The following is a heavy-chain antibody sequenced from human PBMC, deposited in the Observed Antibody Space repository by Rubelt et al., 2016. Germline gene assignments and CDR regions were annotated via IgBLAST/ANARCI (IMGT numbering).Heavy chain of an antibody. Sequence: VQLVESGGGVVQPGRSLRLSCVASGLTFSHYRMNWVRQAPGKGLEWVAIVGYDGSETYYADSVKGRFTISRDNSMSTLYLQMDSLRVEETAVYYWARDGSKNGNFNALNGYWGQGTLVTVTS. V-gene: IGHV3-30*04. D-gene: IGHD1-7*01. CDR3: ARDGSKNGNFNALNGY. J-gene: IGHJ4*02. CDR2: VGYDGSET. CDR1: GLTFSHYR.